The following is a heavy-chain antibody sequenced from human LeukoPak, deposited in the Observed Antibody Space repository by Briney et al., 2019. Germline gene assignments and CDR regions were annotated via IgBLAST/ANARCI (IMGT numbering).Heavy chain of an antibody. CDR2: ISYDGSNK. J-gene: IGHJ4*02. V-gene: IGHV3-30*18. D-gene: IGHD6-19*01. Sequence: GGSLRLSCAASGFTFRSYGMHWVRQAPGKGLEWVAVISYDGSNKYYADSVKGRFTISRDNSKNTLYLQMNSLRAEDTAVYYCAKLGIAVAGTFFDYWGQGTLVTVSS. CDR1: GFTFRSYG. CDR3: AKLGIAVAGTFFDY.